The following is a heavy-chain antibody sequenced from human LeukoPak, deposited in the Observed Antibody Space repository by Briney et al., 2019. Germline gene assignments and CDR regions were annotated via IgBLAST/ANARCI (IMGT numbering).Heavy chain of an antibody. Sequence: ASVTVSCKASGYTFTSYGISWVRQAPGQGLEWMGWISVYNGNTNYAQKFQGRVTMTTDISTSTAYMELRSLRSDDTAVYYCATDGDYCSSTSCYRNYWGQGTLVTVSS. J-gene: IGHJ4*02. CDR2: ISVYNGNT. CDR3: ATDGDYCSSTSCYRNY. V-gene: IGHV1-18*01. D-gene: IGHD2-2*01. CDR1: GYTFTSYG.